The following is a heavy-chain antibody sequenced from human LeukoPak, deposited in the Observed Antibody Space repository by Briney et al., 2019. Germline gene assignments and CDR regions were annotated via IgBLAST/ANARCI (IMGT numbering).Heavy chain of an antibody. CDR1: GFTFSSYA. CDR3: AKDISQGYTYGFIEQDF. J-gene: IGHJ4*02. CDR2: ISGDDGST. V-gene: IGHV3-23*01. D-gene: IGHD5-18*01. Sequence: GGSLRLSCAASGFTFSSYAMSWVRQAPGKGLEWVSAISGDDGSTYYADSLKGRFTISRDNSKNTLYLQMNSLRAEDTAVYYCAKDISQGYTYGFIEQDFWGQGTPVTVSS.